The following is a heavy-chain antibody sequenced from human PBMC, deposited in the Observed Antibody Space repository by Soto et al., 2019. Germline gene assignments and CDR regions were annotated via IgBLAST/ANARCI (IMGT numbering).Heavy chain of an antibody. CDR2: IYYSGST. CDR3: ARDGIAAAGRKRSLDP. V-gene: IGHV4-31*03. J-gene: IGHJ5*02. Sequence: QVQLQESGPGLVKPSQTLSLTCTVSGGSISSGGYYWSWIRQHPGKGLEWIGYIYYSGSTYYNPSLKSRVTISVDTSKSQFSLKLSSVTAADTAVHYCARDGIAAAGRKRSLDPWGQGTPVTVSS. D-gene: IGHD6-13*01. CDR1: GGSISSGGYY.